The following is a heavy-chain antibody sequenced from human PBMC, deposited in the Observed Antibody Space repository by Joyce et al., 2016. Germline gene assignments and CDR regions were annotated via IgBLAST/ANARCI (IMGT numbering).Heavy chain of an antibody. V-gene: IGHV3-30*18. CDR1: GFNFTTHA. CDR2: ISYDGSFK. D-gene: IGHD3-3*01. CDR3: AKGAFWRGFDS. Sequence: QIRLVESGGGVVQPGRSMRLSCAASGFNFTTHAIHWVRQAACKGLDWVAVISYDGSFKDYSESVRGRFTISSDTSKTTVSLQMSSLRPEDTALYYCAKGAFWRGFDSWGQGTRVTVSS. J-gene: IGHJ4*02.